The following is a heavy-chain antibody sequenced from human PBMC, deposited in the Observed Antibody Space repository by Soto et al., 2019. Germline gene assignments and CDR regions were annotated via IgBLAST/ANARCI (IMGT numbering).Heavy chain of an antibody. CDR2: IYYNGNT. CDR1: GGSIRSSSYY. V-gene: IGHV4-39*01. Sequence: QLQLQESGPGLVKSSETLSLTCTVSGGSIRSSSYYWGWIRQPPGKGMEWIGNIYYNGNTYYNPSLKIRVTISVDASKNQFSLKVSSVTAADTAVYYCARRLWFAESHRCDPWGQGTLVTVSS. D-gene: IGHD3-10*01. J-gene: IGHJ5*02. CDR3: ARRLWFAESHRCDP.